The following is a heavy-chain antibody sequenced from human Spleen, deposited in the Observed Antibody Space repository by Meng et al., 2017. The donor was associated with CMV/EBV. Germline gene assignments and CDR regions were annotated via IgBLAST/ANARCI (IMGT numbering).Heavy chain of an antibody. CDR2: IYSGGSST. V-gene: IGHV3-23*03. D-gene: IGHD3-3*01. CDR3: AKVLVGGVVPDYFDY. Sequence: GALKISCAASGFTFSSYAMSWVRQAPGKGLEWVSVIYSGGSSTYYADSVKGRFTISRDNSKNTLYLQMNSLRAEDTAVYYCAKVLVGGVVPDYFDYWGQGTLVTVSS. CDR1: GFTFSSYA. J-gene: IGHJ4*02.